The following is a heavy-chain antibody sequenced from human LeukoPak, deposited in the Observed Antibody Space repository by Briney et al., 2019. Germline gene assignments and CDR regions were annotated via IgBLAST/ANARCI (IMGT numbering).Heavy chain of an antibody. CDR2: ISSSSSYT. Sequence: PGGSLRLSCAASGFTFSDYYMSWIRQAPGKGLEWVSYISSSSSYTNYADSVKGRFTISRDNAKNSLYLQMNSLRAEDTAVYYCATHLAVAYDAFDIWGQGTMVTVSS. V-gene: IGHV3-11*06. J-gene: IGHJ3*02. CDR3: ATHLAVAYDAFDI. D-gene: IGHD6-19*01. CDR1: GFTFSDYY.